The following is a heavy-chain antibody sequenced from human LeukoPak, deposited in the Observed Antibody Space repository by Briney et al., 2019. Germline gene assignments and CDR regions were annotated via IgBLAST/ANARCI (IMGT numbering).Heavy chain of an antibody. D-gene: IGHD4-23*01. CDR2: VYHSGAT. J-gene: IGHJ4*02. CDR3: AKNGGNSDLEY. CDR1: GDSISSTGC. V-gene: IGHV4-4*02. Sequence: PSGTLSLTCTVSGDSISSTGCWTWVRQPPGEGLEWIGEVYHSGATNYNPSLKSRVTMLVDKSKNQFSLKVNSVTAADTAVYYCAKNGGNSDLEYWGQGTLVTVSS.